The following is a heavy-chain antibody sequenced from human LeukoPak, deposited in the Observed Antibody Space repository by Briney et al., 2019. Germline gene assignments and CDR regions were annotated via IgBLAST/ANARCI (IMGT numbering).Heavy chain of an antibody. D-gene: IGHD3-22*01. Sequence: SETLSLTCTVSGGSISSSSYYWSWIRQPPGKGLEWIAYIYYTGSTSYNPSLKSRVTISVDTSKNQFSLKLSSVTAADTAVYYCARDDSSGYCLDYWGQGTLVTVSS. V-gene: IGHV4-61*01. CDR2: IYYTGST. J-gene: IGHJ4*02. CDR1: GGSISSSSYY. CDR3: ARDDSSGYCLDY.